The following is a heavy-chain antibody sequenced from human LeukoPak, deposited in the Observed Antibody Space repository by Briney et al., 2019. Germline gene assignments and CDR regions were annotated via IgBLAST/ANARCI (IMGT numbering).Heavy chain of an antibody. D-gene: IGHD5-24*01. V-gene: IGHV3-48*03. CDR1: GFTFSSYE. CDR3: ARVRDGSQDY. CDR2: ISSGGSTI. Sequence: GGSLRLSCVASGFTFSSYEMNWVRQAPGKGLEWVSYISSGGSTIYYADSVKGRFTISRDNAKNSLYLQMNSLRAEDTAVYYRARVRDGSQDYWGQGTLVTVSS. J-gene: IGHJ4*02.